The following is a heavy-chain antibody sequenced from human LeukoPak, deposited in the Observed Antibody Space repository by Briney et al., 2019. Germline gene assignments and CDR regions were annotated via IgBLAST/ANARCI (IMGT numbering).Heavy chain of an antibody. Sequence: SETLSLTCTVSGGSISSYYWSWLRQPAGKGLEWLGRIYTSGSTNYNPSLKSRVTMSVDTSKNQFSLKLSSVTAADTAVYYCARISIGRSDGTTSDFDYWGQGTLVTVSS. D-gene: IGHD1-7*01. CDR3: ARISIGRSDGTTSDFDY. J-gene: IGHJ4*02. CDR2: IYTSGST. CDR1: GGSISSYY. V-gene: IGHV4-4*07.